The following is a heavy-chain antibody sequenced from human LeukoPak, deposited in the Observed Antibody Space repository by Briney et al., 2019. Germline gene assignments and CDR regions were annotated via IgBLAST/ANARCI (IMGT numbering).Heavy chain of an antibody. V-gene: IGHV3-30*03. J-gene: IGHJ4*02. D-gene: IGHD3-3*01. Sequence: GGSLRLSCAHSGFTFSRHGMHWVRQAPGKGLEWVAIISNDGSRKYYARSVEGRFTISRDNSKNTLYLQMDSLRAEDTAVYYCARDRAWNYFDYWGQGTLVTVSS. CDR2: ISNDGSRK. CDR3: ARDRAWNYFDY. CDR1: GFTFSRHG.